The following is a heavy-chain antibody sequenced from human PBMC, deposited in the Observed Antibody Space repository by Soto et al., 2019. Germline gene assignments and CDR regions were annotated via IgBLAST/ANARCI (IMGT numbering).Heavy chain of an antibody. Sequence: QVQLVQSGAEVKKPGSSVKVSCKASGGTFSSYAISWVRQAPGQGLEWMGGIIPIFGTANYAQKFQGRVTITADESTSTAYRELRSRRSGDKAVYYWARGGGYGDYVGDYYYYYGMDVWGQGTTVTVSS. D-gene: IGHD4-17*01. J-gene: IGHJ6*02. V-gene: IGHV1-69*01. CDR1: GGTFSSYA. CDR3: ARGGGYGDYVGDYYYYYGMDV. CDR2: IIPIFGTA.